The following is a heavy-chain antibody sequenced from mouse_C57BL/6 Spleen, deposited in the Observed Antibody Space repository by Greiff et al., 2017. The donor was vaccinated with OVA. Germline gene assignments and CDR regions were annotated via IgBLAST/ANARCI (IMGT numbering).Heavy chain of an antibody. V-gene: IGHV1-15*01. J-gene: IGHJ1*03. CDR2: IDPETGGT. Sequence: VQLQQSGAELVRPGASVTLSCKASGYTFTDYEMHWVKQTPVHGLEWIGAIDPETGGTAYNQKFKGKAILTADKSSSTAYMELRSLTSEDSAVYYCTRMGGWYFDVWGTGTTVTVSS. CDR3: TRMGGWYFDV. CDR1: GYTFTDYE. D-gene: IGHD1-1*02.